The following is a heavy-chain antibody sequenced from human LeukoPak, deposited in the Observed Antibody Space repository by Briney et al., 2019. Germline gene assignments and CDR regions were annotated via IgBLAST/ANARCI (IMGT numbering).Heavy chain of an antibody. CDR3: AKNRGFIKSHFDY. J-gene: IGHJ4*02. CDR2: ISYDGSNK. V-gene: IGHV3-30-3*02. Sequence: GGSLRLSCAASGFTFSSYAMHWVRQAPGKGLEWVAVISYDGSNKYYADSVKGRFTISRDNSKNTLYLQMNSLRAEDTAVYYCAKNRGFIKSHFDYWGQGTLVTVSS. CDR1: GFTFSSYA. D-gene: IGHD3-10*01.